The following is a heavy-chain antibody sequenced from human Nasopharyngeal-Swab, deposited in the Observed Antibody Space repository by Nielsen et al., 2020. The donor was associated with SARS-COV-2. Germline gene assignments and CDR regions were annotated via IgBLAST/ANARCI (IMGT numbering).Heavy chain of an antibody. J-gene: IGHJ6*02. CDR3: ARNIVVVPAAVLYYYYGMDV. Sequence: ASVKVSCKASGYTFTTYNVHWVRQAPGQGPEWMGIINPSGGSTSYAQKFQGRVTMTRDTSTSTVYMELSSLRSEDTAVYYCARNIVVVPAAVLYYYYGMDVWGQGTTVTVSS. CDR2: INPSGGST. D-gene: IGHD2-2*01. V-gene: IGHV1-46*01. CDR1: GYTFTTYN.